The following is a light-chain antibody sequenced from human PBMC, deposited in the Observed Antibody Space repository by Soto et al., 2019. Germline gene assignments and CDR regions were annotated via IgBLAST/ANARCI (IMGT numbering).Light chain of an antibody. CDR1: QSVASRN. CDR3: QQRTDRPPWT. J-gene: IGKJ1*01. CDR2: GAS. V-gene: IGKV3-15*01. Sequence: EIVLTQSPGTLSLSPGERATLSCRASQSVASRNLAWYQQKPGQAPRLLIYGASTRATGIPARFSGSGSGTEFTLTISSLQSEDFAVYYCQQRTDRPPWTFGQGTKV.